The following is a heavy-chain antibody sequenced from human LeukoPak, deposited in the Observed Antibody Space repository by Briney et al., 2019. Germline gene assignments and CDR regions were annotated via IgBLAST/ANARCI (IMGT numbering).Heavy chain of an antibody. CDR3: ATEIASPFDY. J-gene: IGHJ4*02. D-gene: IGHD3-3*02. V-gene: IGHV3-15*01. CDR2: IKGKTDGGTR. CDR1: GLSFSNAW. Sequence: GGSLRLSCAASGLSFSNAWMTWVRQAPGKGLEWVGRIKGKTDGGTRDYAAPVNGRFTISRDDSKNTLYLQMNSLKTEDTAVYYCATEIASPFDYWGQGTLVTVSS.